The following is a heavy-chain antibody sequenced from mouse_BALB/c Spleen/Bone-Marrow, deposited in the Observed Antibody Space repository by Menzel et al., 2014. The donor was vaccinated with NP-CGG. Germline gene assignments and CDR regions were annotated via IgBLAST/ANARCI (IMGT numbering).Heavy chain of an antibody. Sequence: VKLQESGPGLVAPSQSLSITCTVSGFSLTSYGVHWVRQPPGKGLEWLGVIWAGGSTDYNSALMSRLSISKDNSKSQVSLKMNSLQTDDTAMYYCARVIRYESYFDYWGQGTTLTVSS. J-gene: IGHJ2*01. CDR1: GFSLTSYG. V-gene: IGHV2-9*02. CDR2: IWAGGST. D-gene: IGHD2-14*01. CDR3: ARVIRYESYFDY.